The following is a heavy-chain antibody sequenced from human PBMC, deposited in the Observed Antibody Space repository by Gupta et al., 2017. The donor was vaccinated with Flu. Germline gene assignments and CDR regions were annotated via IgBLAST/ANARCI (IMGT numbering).Heavy chain of an antibody. Sequence: EVKRVESGGGLVQPGGSLRLPCAASGFTFSSYEMNWVRQAPGKGLEWISSISISATAIYYADSVKGRFTISRDDAKNSLYVQMNSLRAEDTAVYYCAREVPNFKIDYWGQGTLVTVSS. CDR2: ISISATAI. J-gene: IGHJ4*02. V-gene: IGHV3-48*03. CDR1: GFTFSSYE. CDR3: AREVPNFKIDY.